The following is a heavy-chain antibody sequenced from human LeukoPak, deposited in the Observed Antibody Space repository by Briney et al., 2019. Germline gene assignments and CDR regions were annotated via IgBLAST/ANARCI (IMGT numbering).Heavy chain of an antibody. V-gene: IGHV4-59*08. CDR1: GGSITGYY. Sequence: TSETLSLTCSVSGGSITGYYWSWIRQPPGKGLEWIGYIYYGGVTNYNPSLKSRVTISVDTSKNQFSLNLSSVTATDTAVYYCARQNPAAAGQGLDYWGQGALVTVSS. CDR3: ARQNPAAAGQGLDY. CDR2: IYYGGVT. D-gene: IGHD6-13*01. J-gene: IGHJ4*02.